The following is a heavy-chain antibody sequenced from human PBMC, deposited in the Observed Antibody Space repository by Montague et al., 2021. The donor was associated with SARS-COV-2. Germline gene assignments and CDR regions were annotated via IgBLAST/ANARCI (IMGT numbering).Heavy chain of an antibody. J-gene: IGHJ4*02. CDR2: IYWXXXK. D-gene: IGHD3-22*01. V-gene: IGHV2-5*02. CDR3: AHRIARHYDTSAYLWCPFDF. Sequence: PALVKPTQTLTLTGTFSGFSLSTTGVGVGWIRQPPGKALEWLALIYWXXXKRYSPSLKSRLTITKDTSKNQVVLTMTNMDPVDTATYYCAHRIARHYDTSAYLWCPFDFWGQGTLVTVSS. CDR1: GFSLSTTGVG.